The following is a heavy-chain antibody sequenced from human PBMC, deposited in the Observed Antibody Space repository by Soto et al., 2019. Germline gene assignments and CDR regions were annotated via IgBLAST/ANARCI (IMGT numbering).Heavy chain of an antibody. J-gene: IGHJ4*02. CDR3: ARRSGGYGGNPDFDY. CDR1: GGSISSSSYY. Sequence: PSETLSLTCTVSGGSISSSSYYWGWIRQPPGKGLEWIGSIYYSGSTYYNPSLKSRVTISVDTSKNQFSLKLSSVTAADTAVYYCARRSGGYGGNPDFDYWGQGTLVTVSS. CDR2: IYYSGST. V-gene: IGHV4-39*01. D-gene: IGHD5-18*01.